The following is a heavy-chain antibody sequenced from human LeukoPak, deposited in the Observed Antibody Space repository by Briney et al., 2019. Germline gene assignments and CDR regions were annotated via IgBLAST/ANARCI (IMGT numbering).Heavy chain of an antibody. CDR2: INHSGST. V-gene: IGHV4-34*01. J-gene: IGHJ4*02. Sequence: PSASLSLTCAVYGGSFSGYYWSWIRQPPGKGLEWIGEINHSGSTNYNPSLKSRVTTSANTTTNQISLKLSSVTAADRAVSYCARAPHSDYGSRSYYNDIDYWGQGTPVTVSS. CDR1: GGSFSGYY. CDR3: ARAPHSDYGSRSYYNDIDY. D-gene: IGHD3-10*01.